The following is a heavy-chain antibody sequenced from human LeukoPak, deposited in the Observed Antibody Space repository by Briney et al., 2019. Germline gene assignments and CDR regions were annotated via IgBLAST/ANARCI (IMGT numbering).Heavy chain of an antibody. CDR1: AYSISSGYY. D-gene: IGHD6-19*01. CDR2: INHSGST. V-gene: IGHV4-38-2*02. CDR3: ARVDSSGWYGIT. Sequence: SETLSLTCTVSAYSISSGYYWGWIRQPPGKGLEWIGEINHSGSTNYNPSLKSRVTISVGTSKNQFSLKLSSVTAADTAVYYCARVDSSGWYGITWGQGTLVTVSS. J-gene: IGHJ5*02.